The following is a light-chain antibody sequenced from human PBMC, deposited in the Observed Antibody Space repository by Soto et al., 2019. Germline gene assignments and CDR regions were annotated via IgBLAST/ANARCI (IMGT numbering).Light chain of an antibody. CDR2: GTS. J-gene: IGKJ4*01. CDR3: LQDYSYPLT. V-gene: IGKV1-6*01. CDR1: QGIRND. Sequence: AIQLTQSPSSLSASVGDRVTITCRASQGIRNDLGWYQQRPGKAPKFLIYGTSSLQSGVPSRFSGSGSGTDFTLTISSLQPEDFATYYCLQDYSYPLTFGGGTKVEIK.